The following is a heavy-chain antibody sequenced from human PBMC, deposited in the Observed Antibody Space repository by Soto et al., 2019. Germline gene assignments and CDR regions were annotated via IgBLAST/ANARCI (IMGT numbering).Heavy chain of an antibody. CDR1: GFTFSSYA. D-gene: IGHD6-19*01. J-gene: IGHJ4*02. Sequence: GGSLSFSCAASGFTFSSYAMSWVRQAPGKGLEWVSAISGSGGSTYYADSVKGRFTISRDNSKNTLYLQMNSLRADGTAVYYCAKDYGSGWSVDYWGQGALVTVSS. CDR3: AKDYGSGWSVDY. V-gene: IGHV3-23*01. CDR2: ISGSGGST.